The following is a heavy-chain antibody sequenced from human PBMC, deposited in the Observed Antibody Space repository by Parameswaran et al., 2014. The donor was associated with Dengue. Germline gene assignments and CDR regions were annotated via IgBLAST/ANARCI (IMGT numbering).Heavy chain of an antibody. D-gene: IGHD2-15*01. CDR2: IYYSGST. J-gene: IGHJ6*03. V-gene: IGHV4-31*02. Sequence: PGKGLEWIGYIYYSGSTYYNPSLKSRVTISVDTSKNQFSLKLSSVTAADTAVYYCARVGRNCSGGSCYRGYYYMDVWGKRDHGHRLL. CDR3: ARVGRNCSGGSCYRGYYYMDV.